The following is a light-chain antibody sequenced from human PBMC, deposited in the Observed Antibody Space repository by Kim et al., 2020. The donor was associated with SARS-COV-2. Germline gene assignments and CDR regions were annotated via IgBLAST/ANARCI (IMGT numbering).Light chain of an antibody. CDR3: CSYTTSSTWV. V-gene: IGLV2-18*02. Sequence: GQSVTTSWTGTSNDVGSYNRGSWYQQPPGTAPKLMLYEVTNRPTGVPDRFSGSKSANTAYLTISGLQAEDEADYYCCSYTTSSTWVFGGGTQLTVL. J-gene: IGLJ3*02. CDR2: EVT. CDR1: SNDVGSYNR.